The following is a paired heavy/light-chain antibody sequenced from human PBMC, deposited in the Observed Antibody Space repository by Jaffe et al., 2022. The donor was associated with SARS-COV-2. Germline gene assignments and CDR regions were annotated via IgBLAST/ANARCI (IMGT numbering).Light chain of an antibody. V-gene: IGKV4-1*01. CDR3: QQYFGTPLT. Sequence: IVMTQSPDSLAVSLGERATINCKSSRSVLNSANNKNYLAWYQQKPGQPPNLLIYWASTRESGVPDRFSGSGSGTDFTLTISNLQAEDVAVYYCQQYFGTPLTFGGGTKVEVQ. CDR1: RSVLNSANNKNY. J-gene: IGKJ4*01. CDR2: WAS.
Heavy chain of an antibody. Sequence: EVQLVESGGGLVQPGESLRLSCAASGFTFSSYWMYWVRQAPGKGLVWVSGISSDIITTIYADSVKGRFTISRDNAKNTLYLQMSNLRAEDTAVYYCARGATPASDIWGQGTMVTVSS. CDR3: ARGATPASDI. J-gene: IGHJ3*02. D-gene: IGHD2-15*01. CDR2: ISSDIITT. CDR1: GFTFSSYW. V-gene: IGHV3-74*01.